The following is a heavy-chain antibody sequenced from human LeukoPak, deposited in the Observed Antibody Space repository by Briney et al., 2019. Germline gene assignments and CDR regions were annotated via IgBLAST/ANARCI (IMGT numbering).Heavy chain of an antibody. J-gene: IGHJ4*01. CDR2: IKQDGSEK. CDR3: ASLGSCYSDFDY. Sequence: GGSLRLSCAASGFTFSSYWMSWVRQAPGKGLEWVANIKQDGSEKYYVDSVKGRFTISRDNAKHSLYLQINSLRAEDTAAYYCASLGSCYSDFDYWGQGTLVTASS. V-gene: IGHV3-7*03. CDR1: GFTFSSYW. D-gene: IGHD2-15*01.